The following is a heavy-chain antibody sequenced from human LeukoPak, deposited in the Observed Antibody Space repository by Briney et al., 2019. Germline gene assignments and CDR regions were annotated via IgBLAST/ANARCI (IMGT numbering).Heavy chain of an antibody. CDR1: GGSISSGDYY. D-gene: IGHD2-15*01. Sequence: KSSQTLSLTCTVSGGSISSGDYYWSWIRQPPGKGLEWIGYIYYSGSTYYNPSLKSRVTITVDTSKNQFSLKLSSVTAADTAVYYCASHTPRPMQFDCWGQGTLVTVSS. CDR2: IYYSGST. J-gene: IGHJ4*02. V-gene: IGHV4-30-4*08. CDR3: ASHTPRPMQFDC.